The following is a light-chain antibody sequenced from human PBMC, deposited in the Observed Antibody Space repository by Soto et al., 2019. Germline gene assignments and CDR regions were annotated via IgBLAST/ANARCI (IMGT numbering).Light chain of an antibody. J-gene: IGKJ2*01. V-gene: IGKV1-5*03. CDR1: QSVSTW. CDR2: KAS. CDR3: QQYETYPYT. Sequence: DIQMTQSPSTLSASVGDRVTVSCRASQSVSTWLAWYQQKPGKAPKLLIYKASTLESGVSSNFSGSGSGTEFTLTITSLQPDDFATYYCQQYETYPYTFGQGTKLEI.